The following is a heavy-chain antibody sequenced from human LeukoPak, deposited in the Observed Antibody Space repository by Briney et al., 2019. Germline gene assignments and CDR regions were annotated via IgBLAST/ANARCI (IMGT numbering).Heavy chain of an antibody. V-gene: IGHV4-61*02. CDR2: IYTSGST. J-gene: IGHJ6*03. Sequence: EPSQTLSLTCTVSGGSISSGSYYWSWIRQPAGKGLEWIGRIYTSGSTNYNPSLKSRVTISVDTSKNQFSLKLSSVTAADTAVYYCARDSFLYYYMDVWGKGTTVTVSS. CDR1: GGSISSGSYY. CDR3: ARDSFLYYYMDV.